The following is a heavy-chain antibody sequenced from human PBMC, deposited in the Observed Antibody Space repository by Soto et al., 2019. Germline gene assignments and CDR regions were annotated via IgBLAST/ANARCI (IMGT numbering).Heavy chain of an antibody. D-gene: IGHD3-16*01. CDR2: MYYGANT. CDR1: GGSIRRSDYY. V-gene: IGHV4-39*01. CDR3: ARHWAWAPLDY. J-gene: IGHJ4*02. Sequence: QLQLQESGPGLVKPSETLSLTCTVSGGSIRRSDYYWAWIRQPPGKGLEWIVSMYYGANTYYNPSIQTRVTMSVDTSKNQFTLKMSCVTAADTGVSYCARHWAWAPLDYCDQGTLVTVSS.